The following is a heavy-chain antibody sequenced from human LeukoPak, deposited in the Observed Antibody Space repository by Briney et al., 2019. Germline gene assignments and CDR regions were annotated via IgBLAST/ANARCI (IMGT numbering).Heavy chain of an antibody. V-gene: IGHV3-11*04. D-gene: IGHD1-26*01. Sequence: KTGGSLRLSCAASGFTFSDYYMSWIRQAPGKGLEWVSYVSSSGSTIYYADSVKGRFTISRDNAKNSLYPQMNSLRAEDTAVYYCARDPGDSGSYPVGYFDYWGQGTLVTVSS. J-gene: IGHJ4*02. CDR2: VSSSGSTI. CDR1: GFTFSDYY. CDR3: ARDPGDSGSYPVGYFDY.